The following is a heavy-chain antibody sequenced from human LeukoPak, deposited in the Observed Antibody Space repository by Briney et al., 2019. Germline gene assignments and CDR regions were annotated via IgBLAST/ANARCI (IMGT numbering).Heavy chain of an antibody. CDR2: INPSGGST. CDR1: GYTFTSYY. Sequence: GASVKVSCKASGYTFTSYYMHWVRQAPGQGLGWMGIINPSGGSTSYAQKFQGRVTMTRDTSTSTVYMELSSLRSEDTAVYYCARAHYYDSSGYNNWFDPWGQGTLVTVSS. D-gene: IGHD3-22*01. J-gene: IGHJ5*02. CDR3: ARAHYYDSSGYNNWFDP. V-gene: IGHV1-46*01.